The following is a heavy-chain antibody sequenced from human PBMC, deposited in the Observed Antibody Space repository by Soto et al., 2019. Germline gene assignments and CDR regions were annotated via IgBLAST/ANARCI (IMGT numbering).Heavy chain of an antibody. CDR2: ISYDGSNK. V-gene: IGHV3-30-3*01. CDR3: ARDGGIAALPHYYYYGMDV. Sequence: PVGSLRLSCAASGFTFSSYAMHWVRQAPGKGLEWVAVISYDGSNKYYADSVKGRFTISRDNSKNTLYLQMNSLRAEDTAVYYCARDGGIAALPHYYYYGMDVWGQGTTVTVSS. D-gene: IGHD6-6*01. CDR1: GFTFSSYA. J-gene: IGHJ6*02.